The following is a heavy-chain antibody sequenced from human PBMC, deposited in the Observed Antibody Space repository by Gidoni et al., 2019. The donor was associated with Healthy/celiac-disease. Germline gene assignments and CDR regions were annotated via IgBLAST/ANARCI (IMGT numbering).Heavy chain of an antibody. J-gene: IGHJ6*02. V-gene: IGHV2-26*01. D-gene: IGHD6-13*01. CDR1: GFSPSNASMG. CDR2: IFSNDEK. CDR3: ARILEQQLVVYYYYGMDV. Sequence: QVTLKESGPVLVKPTETLTLTCTVSGFSPSNASMGVSWIRQPPGKALEWLAHIFSNDEKSYSTSLKSRLTISKDTSKSQVVLTMTNMDPVDTATYYCARILEQQLVVYYYYGMDVWGQGTTVTVSS.